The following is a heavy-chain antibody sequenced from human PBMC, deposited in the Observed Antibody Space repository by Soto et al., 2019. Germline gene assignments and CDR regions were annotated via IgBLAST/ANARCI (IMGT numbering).Heavy chain of an antibody. CDR3: ARSDLYSSSWVDY. D-gene: IGHD6-13*01. V-gene: IGHV4-39*01. CDR1: GGSISSSSYY. CDR2: IYYSGST. Sequence: SETLSLTCTVSGGSISSSSYYWGWIRQPPGKGLEWIGSIYYSGSTYYNPSLKSRVTISVDTSKNQFSLKLSSVTAADTAVYYCARSDLYSSSWVDYWGQGTLVTVS. J-gene: IGHJ4*02.